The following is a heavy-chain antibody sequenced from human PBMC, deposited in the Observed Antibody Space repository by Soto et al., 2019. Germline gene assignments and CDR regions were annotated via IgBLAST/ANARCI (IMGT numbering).Heavy chain of an antibody. D-gene: IGHD6-6*01. V-gene: IGHV4-31*03. CDR1: GGSISSGGYY. J-gene: IGHJ3*02. CDR2: IYYSGST. CDR3: AREPPPGAARGDYDAFDI. Sequence: QVQLQESGPGLVKPSQTLSLTCTVSGGSISSGGYYWSWIRQHPGKGLEWIGYIYYSGSTYYNPSLKSRVSISVDTSKNQFSLKLSSVTAADTAVYYCAREPPPGAARGDYDAFDIWGQGTMVTVSS.